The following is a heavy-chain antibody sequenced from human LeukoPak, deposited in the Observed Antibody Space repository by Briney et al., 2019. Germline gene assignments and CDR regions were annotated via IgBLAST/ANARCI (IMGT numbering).Heavy chain of an antibody. CDR1: GGSISRGSYY. Sequence: SQTLSLTCTVSGGSISRGSYYWSWIRQPAGKGLEWIGRIYTSGSTNYNPSLKSRVTISVDTSKNQFSLKLSSVTAADTAVYYCARVGVDIVVVPAATYYYYHYMDVWGIGTTVTVSS. CDR3: ARVGVDIVVVPAATYYYYHYMDV. CDR2: IYTSGST. V-gene: IGHV4-61*02. D-gene: IGHD2-2*01. J-gene: IGHJ6*03.